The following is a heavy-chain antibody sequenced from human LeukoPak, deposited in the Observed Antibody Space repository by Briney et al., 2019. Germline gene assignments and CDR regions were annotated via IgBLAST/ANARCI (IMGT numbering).Heavy chain of an antibody. Sequence: ASVKVSCKASGYTFTNYYIQWVRQAPGQGLEWMGTINPSGGTTSYAQKFQDRITMTRDTSTSTVYMELSSLRSEDTAVYYCARAEDTAMFKWGQGTLVTVSS. CDR1: GYTFTNYY. V-gene: IGHV1-46*01. CDR3: ARAEDTAMFK. CDR2: INPSGGTT. J-gene: IGHJ4*02. D-gene: IGHD5-18*01.